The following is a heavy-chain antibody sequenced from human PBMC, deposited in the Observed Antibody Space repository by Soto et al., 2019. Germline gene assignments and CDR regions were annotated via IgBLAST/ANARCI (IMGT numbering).Heavy chain of an antibody. J-gene: IGHJ6*02. V-gene: IGHV3-11*01. CDR1: GFNFSDHY. D-gene: IGHD6-6*01. Sequence: PGGSLRLSCAGSGFNFSDHYMSWVRQAPGKGLEWVSHISSSGSTIYNADSVKGRFTISRDNTKKVLYLQMNSLRVEDTAVYFCARTTQLGAGMDVWGQGTTVTVSS. CDR2: ISSSGSTI. CDR3: ARTTQLGAGMDV.